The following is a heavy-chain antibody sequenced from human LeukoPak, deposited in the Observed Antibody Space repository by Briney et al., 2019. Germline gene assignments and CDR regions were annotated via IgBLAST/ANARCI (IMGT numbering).Heavy chain of an antibody. J-gene: IGHJ4*02. V-gene: IGHV3-9*01. D-gene: IGHD6-13*01. CDR1: GFTFDDYA. Sequence: PGGSLRLSCAASGFTFDDYAKHWVRQAPGKGLEWVSGISWNSGSIGYADSVKGRFTISRDNAKNSLYLQMNSLRAEDTALYYCAKEQGPYSSSWSFDYWGQGTLVTVSS. CDR3: AKEQGPYSSSWSFDY. CDR2: ISWNSGSI.